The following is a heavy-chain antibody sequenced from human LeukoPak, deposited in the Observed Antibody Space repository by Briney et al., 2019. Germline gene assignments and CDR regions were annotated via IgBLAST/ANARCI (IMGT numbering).Heavy chain of an antibody. CDR1: GFPFHNYW. D-gene: IGHD3-10*01. Sequence: GGSLRLSCAASGFPFHNYWMTWARQAPGKGLEWVANINQDDNEKYYLDSVKGRFTISRDNAETSLFLQMTSLRVEGTAIYYCARGLYGSGRRSLMAHWGPGTLVAVSS. V-gene: IGHV3-7*01. CDR2: INQDDNEK. CDR3: ARGLYGSGRRSLMAH. J-gene: IGHJ4*02.